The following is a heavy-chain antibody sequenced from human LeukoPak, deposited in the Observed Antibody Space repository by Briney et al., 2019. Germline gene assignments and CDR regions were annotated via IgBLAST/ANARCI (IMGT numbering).Heavy chain of an antibody. CDR3: ARAYSGYVLFDY. CDR1: GFSFSGYS. D-gene: IGHD5-12*01. CDR2: ITSSGSAR. Sequence: GGSLRLSCAASGFSFSGYSMNGVRQAPGKGLEWVSYITSSGSARYYADSVKGRFTISRDNAKNSLHLQMNSLRDEDTAVYYCARAYSGYVLFDYWGQGTLVTVSS. V-gene: IGHV3-48*02. J-gene: IGHJ4*02.